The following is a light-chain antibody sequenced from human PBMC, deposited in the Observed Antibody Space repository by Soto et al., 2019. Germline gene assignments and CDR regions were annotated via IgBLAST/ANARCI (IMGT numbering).Light chain of an antibody. Sequence: EIVLTQSPGTLSLSPGERDTLSCRASQSVISTYLAWYQQKPGQAPRLLIYGASSRATGIPDRFSGSGSGTDFTFTISRLEPEDFAVYYCQQYRDSLGTFGQGTKVDIK. CDR3: QQYRDSLGT. J-gene: IGKJ1*01. CDR2: GAS. CDR1: QSVISTY. V-gene: IGKV3-20*01.